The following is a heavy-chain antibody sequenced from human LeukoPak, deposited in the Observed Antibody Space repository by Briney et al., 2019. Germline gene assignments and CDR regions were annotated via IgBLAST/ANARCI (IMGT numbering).Heavy chain of an antibody. D-gene: IGHD6-19*01. J-gene: IGHJ6*03. CDR2: ISGSGYST. Sequence: PGGSLRLSCAASGFTFSSYGMSWVRQAPGKGLEWVSTISGSGYSTYYADSVKGRFTISRDNSKNTLYLQMNSLRAEDTAVYYCAKEGSSGWTPYYYYYMDVWGKGTTVTISS. CDR3: AKEGSSGWTPYYYYYMDV. CDR1: GFTFSSYG. V-gene: IGHV3-23*01.